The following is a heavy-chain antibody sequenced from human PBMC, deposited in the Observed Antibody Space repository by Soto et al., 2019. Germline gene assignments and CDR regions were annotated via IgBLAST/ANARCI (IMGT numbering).Heavy chain of an antibody. CDR1: GGSFSYHY. CDR3: AGGSWQPRFDS. D-gene: IGHD5-12*01. CDR2: INHNGSP. J-gene: IGHJ4*02. Sequence: SETLSLTCAVYGGSFSYHYWSWIRQPPGKGLEWIGEINHNGSPNYNPSLKSRVTISVDTSKNQFSLKLSAVAAADTAVYSCAGGSWQPRFDSWGQGTPVTVSS. V-gene: IGHV4-34*01.